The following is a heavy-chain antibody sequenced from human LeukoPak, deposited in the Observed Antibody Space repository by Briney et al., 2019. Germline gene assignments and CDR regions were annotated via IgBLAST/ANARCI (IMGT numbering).Heavy chain of an antibody. Sequence: GGSLRLSCAASGFTLSSHWMSWVRQAPGKGLEWVANIKQDGSEKYYVDSVKGRFTISRDNAKNSLYLQMNSLRAEDTAVYYSARGPSGYCSSTTCHMDVWGQGTTVTVSS. D-gene: IGHD2-2*01. J-gene: IGHJ6*02. CDR3: ARGPSGYCSSTTCHMDV. V-gene: IGHV3-7*04. CDR2: IKQDGSEK. CDR1: GFTLSSHW.